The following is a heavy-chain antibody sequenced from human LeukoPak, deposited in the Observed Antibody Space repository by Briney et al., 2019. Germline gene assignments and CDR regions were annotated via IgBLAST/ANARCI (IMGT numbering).Heavy chain of an antibody. CDR3: ARVNGNSIDY. D-gene: IGHD4-23*01. J-gene: IGHJ4*02. CDR2: IYYSGST. CDR1: GGFISSYY. V-gene: IGHV4-59*01. Sequence: PSETLSLTCTVSGGFISSYYWSWIRQPPGKGLEWIGYIYYSGSTNYNPSLKGRVTISVDTSKNQFSLQLSSVTAADTAVYYCARVNGNSIDYWGQGTLVTVSS.